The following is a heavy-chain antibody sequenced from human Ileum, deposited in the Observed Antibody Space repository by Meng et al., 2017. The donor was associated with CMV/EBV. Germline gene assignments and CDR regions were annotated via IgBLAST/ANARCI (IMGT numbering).Heavy chain of an antibody. V-gene: IGHV4-34*01. D-gene: IGHD3-10*01. Sequence: EGSCGDYCWDWIRQTPGKGMGWIGEINNSGRTNYNASRKSRVTISVDTSKNQFSLKLSYVTAADTAVYYCARGQRITLVRGGRFDPWGQGTLVTVSS. J-gene: IGHJ5*02. CDR1: EGSCGDYC. CDR3: ARGQRITLVRGGRFDP. CDR2: INNSGRT.